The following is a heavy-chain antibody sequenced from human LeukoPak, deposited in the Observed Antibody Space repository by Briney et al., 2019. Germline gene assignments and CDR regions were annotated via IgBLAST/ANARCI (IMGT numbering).Heavy chain of an antibody. CDR3: ARLSTYDSSGYYYLFDY. CDR2: IYPGDSDT. CDR1: GYSFTSYW. V-gene: IGHV5-51*01. J-gene: IGHJ4*02. Sequence: GESLKISCKGSGYSFTSYWIGWVRQMPGKGLEWMRIIYPGDSDTRCSPSFQGQVTISADKSTSTAYLQWGSLKASDTAMYYCARLSTYDSSGYYYLFDYWGQGTLVTVSS. D-gene: IGHD3-22*01.